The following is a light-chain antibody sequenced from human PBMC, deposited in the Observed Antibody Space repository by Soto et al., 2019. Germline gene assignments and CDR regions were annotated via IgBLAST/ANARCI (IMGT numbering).Light chain of an antibody. CDR1: SSDVGGYNY. Sequence: QSVLTQPASVSGSPGQSITISCTGTSSDVGGYNYVSWYQQHPGKAPKLMIYEVSNRPSGVSNRFSGSKSGNTASLTISGLQAEEEADPYRSSYKSRSTRVFGTGTKVTVL. CDR2: EVS. V-gene: IGLV2-14*01. J-gene: IGLJ1*01. CDR3: SSYKSRSTRV.